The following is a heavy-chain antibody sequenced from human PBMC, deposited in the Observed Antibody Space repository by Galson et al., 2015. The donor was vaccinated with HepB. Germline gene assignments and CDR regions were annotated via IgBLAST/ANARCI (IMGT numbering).Heavy chain of an antibody. CDR3: AKEGGDITMIVVVNEYFQH. Sequence: SLRLSCAASGFTFSSYGMHWVRQAPGKGLEWVAVISYDGSNKYYADSVKGRFTISRDNSKNTLYLQMNSLRAEDTAVYYCAKEGGDITMIVVVNEYFQHWGQGTLVTVSS. CDR2: ISYDGSNK. V-gene: IGHV3-30*18. J-gene: IGHJ1*01. CDR1: GFTFSSYG. D-gene: IGHD3-22*01.